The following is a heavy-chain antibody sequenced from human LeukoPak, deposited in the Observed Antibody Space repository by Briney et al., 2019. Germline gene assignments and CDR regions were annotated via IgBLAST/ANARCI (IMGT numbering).Heavy chain of an antibody. V-gene: IGHV3-74*01. Sequence: GGSLRLSCAASGFTFSSYAMHWVRQAPGEGLVWVSRINGDGTETTYADSVKGRLSVSRDNAKNTVYLQMNSLRVEDTAVYYCSRGWIMGGRTEVALEYWGQGILVTVSS. CDR1: GFTFSSYA. CDR2: INGDGTET. D-gene: IGHD1-1*01. J-gene: IGHJ4*02. CDR3: SRGWIMGGRTEVALEY.